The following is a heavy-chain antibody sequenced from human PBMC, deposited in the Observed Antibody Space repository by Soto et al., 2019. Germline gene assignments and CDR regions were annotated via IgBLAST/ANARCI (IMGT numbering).Heavy chain of an antibody. J-gene: IGHJ4*02. CDR2: ILHDGNDE. CDR3: ARSDPMIVVYYFDY. D-gene: IGHD3-22*01. CDR1: GFTCGDYI. V-gene: IGHV3-30*03. Sequence: PGGSLRLSCAASGFTCGDYIMHWVRQAPGKGLEWVAFILHDGNDEYYADSVKGRFTISRDNSKNTLYLQMNSLRTEDTAVYYCARSDPMIVVYYFDYWGRGTLVTVSS.